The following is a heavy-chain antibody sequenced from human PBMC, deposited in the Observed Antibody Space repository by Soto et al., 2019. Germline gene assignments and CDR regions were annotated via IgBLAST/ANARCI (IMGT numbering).Heavy chain of an antibody. CDR1: GGTFSTYA. CDR3: ARGVHYDSSGYYYFY. D-gene: IGHD3-22*01. V-gene: IGHV1-69*13. CDR2: IIPLFGTA. J-gene: IGHJ4*02. Sequence: SVKVSCKASGGTFSTYAIDWVRQAPGQGLEWMGGIIPLFGTAKYAQNFQGRITITADESTNTAYMELRSLRSQDMAVYYCARGVHYDSSGYYYFYWGQGTLVTVSS.